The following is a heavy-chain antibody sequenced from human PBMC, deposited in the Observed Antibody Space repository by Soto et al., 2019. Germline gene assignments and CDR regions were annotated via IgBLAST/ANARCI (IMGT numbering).Heavy chain of an antibody. D-gene: IGHD3-9*01. V-gene: IGHV1-18*01. Sequence: QIQLEQSGSEVKKPGASVKVSCKASGYTFIHYGVNWVRQAPGQGLEWMGSITIYNGNANYARKFQDRLTLTTDTSTNTAYXXXXXXXXXXXXXXXXXXXXXXXXTGQTDSTDYWGRGSLVTVSS. CDR3: XXXXXXXXTGQTDSTDY. J-gene: IGHJ4*02. CDR1: GYTFIHYG. CDR2: ITIYNGNA.